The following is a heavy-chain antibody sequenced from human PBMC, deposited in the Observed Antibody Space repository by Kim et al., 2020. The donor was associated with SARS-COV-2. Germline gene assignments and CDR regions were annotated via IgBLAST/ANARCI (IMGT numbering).Heavy chain of an antibody. Sequence: GGSLRLSCVASGFTFSSYAMSWVRQAPGKGLEWVSDIGGGRYVDKTVHADTVKGRFTISRDNSKNTLYLHMHGLRVEDTAMYFCARDLPRTGTGGNAFDV. CDR1: GFTFSSYA. D-gene: IGHD6-13*01. V-gene: IGHV3-23*01. CDR3: ARDLPRTGTGGNAFDV. J-gene: IGHJ3*01. CDR2: IGGGRYVDKT.